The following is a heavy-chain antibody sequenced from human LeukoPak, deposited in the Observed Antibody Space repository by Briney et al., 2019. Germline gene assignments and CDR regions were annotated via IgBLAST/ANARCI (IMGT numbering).Heavy chain of an antibody. CDR1: GGSVSSGSYY. Sequence: SETLSLTCTVSGGSVSSGSYYWSWIRQPPGKGLEWIGYIYYSGSTNYNPSLKSRVTISVDTSKNQFSLKLSSVTAADTAVYYCARDTSGSYPAPGQFDYWGQGTLVTVSS. J-gene: IGHJ4*02. D-gene: IGHD1-26*01. V-gene: IGHV4-61*01. CDR2: IYYSGST. CDR3: ARDTSGSYPAPGQFDY.